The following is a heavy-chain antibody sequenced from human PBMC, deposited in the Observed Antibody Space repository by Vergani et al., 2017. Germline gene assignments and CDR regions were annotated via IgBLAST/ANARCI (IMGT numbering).Heavy chain of an antibody. J-gene: IGHJ3*02. CDR2: ISSSGSTI. CDR1: GFTFSSYA. V-gene: IGHV3-48*04. CDR3: ARGYKNRPWAFDI. Sequence: EVQLLESGGGLVQPGGSLRLSCAASGFTFSSYAMSWVRQAPGKGLEWVSYISSSGSTIYYADSVKGRFTISRDNAKNSLYLQMNSLRAEDTAVYYCARGYKNRPWAFDIWGQGTMVTVSS. D-gene: IGHD5-18*01.